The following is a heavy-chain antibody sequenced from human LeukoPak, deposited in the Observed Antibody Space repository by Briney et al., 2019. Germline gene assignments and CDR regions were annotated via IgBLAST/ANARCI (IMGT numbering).Heavy chain of an antibody. CDR2: ISYDGSNK. D-gene: IGHD6-13*01. J-gene: IGHJ4*02. Sequence: PGGSLRLSCAASGFTFSCYGMSWVRQAPGKGLEWVAVISYDGSNKYYADSVKGRFTISRDNSKNTLYLQMNSLRAEDTAVYYCAKDGYSSSWPPPFDYWGQGTLVTVSS. V-gene: IGHV3-30*18. CDR1: GFTFSCYG. CDR3: AKDGYSSSWPPPFDY.